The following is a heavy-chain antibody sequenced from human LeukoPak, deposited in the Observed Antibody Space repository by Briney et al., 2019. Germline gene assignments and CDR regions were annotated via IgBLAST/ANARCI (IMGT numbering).Heavy chain of an antibody. CDR2: IYYTGST. V-gene: IGHV4-59*01. CDR3: ARVVYSGYDFRGAMDV. CDR1: GGSISSYY. Sequence: PSETLSLTCTISGGSISSYYWSWIRQPPGKGLEWIGYIYYTGSTNHNPSLKSRVTISVDTSKNQFPLKLSSVTAADTAVYYCARVVYSGYDFRGAMDVWGKGTTVTVSS. J-gene: IGHJ6*03. D-gene: IGHD5-12*01.